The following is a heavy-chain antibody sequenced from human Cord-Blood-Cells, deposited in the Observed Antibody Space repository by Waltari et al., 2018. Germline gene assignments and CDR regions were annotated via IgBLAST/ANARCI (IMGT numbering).Heavy chain of an antibody. J-gene: IGHJ4*02. D-gene: IGHD3-10*01. V-gene: IGHV4-39*01. CDR3: ARYGSGSYSSDY. CDR2: IYYSGST. Sequence: QLQLQESGPGLVKPSETLSLTCTVSGGSISSSSYYWGWTRQPPGKGLEWIGSIYYSGSTYYNPSLKSRVTISVDTSKNQFSLKLSSVTAADTAVYYCARYGSGSYSSDYWGQGTLVTVSS. CDR1: GGSISSSSYY.